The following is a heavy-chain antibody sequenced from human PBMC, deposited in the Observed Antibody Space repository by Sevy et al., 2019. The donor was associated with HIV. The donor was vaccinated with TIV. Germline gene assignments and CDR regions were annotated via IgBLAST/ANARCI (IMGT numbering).Heavy chain of an antibody. V-gene: IGHV3-30*18. J-gene: IGHJ4*02. D-gene: IGHD5-12*01. CDR1: GFTFSSYG. CDR2: ISYDGSNK. CDR3: AKDGGRLQSEYYFDY. Sequence: GGSLRLSCAASGFTFSSYGMHWVRQAPGKGLEWVAVISYDGSNKYYADSVKGRFTIPRDNSKNTLYLQMNSLRAEDTAVYYCAKDGGRLQSEYYFDYWGQGTLVTVSS.